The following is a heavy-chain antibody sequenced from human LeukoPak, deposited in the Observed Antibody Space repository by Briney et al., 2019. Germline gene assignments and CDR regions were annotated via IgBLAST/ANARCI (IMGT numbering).Heavy chain of an antibody. CDR1: GFTFRSYG. CDR3: ARDYVAYGDY. CDR2: ISFDGSDK. V-gene: IGHV3-33*01. D-gene: IGHD4-17*01. Sequence: GGSLRLSCAASGFTFRSYGMHWVRQAPGKGLEWVSFISFDGSDKYYSDSVKGRFSISRDNSNNTVFLQMSSLRAEDTAIYYCARDYVAYGDYWGQGTLVTVSS. J-gene: IGHJ4*02.